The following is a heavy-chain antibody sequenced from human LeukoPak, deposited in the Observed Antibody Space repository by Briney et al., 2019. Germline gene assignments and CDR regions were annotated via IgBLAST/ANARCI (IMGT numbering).Heavy chain of an antibody. J-gene: IGHJ5*02. Sequence: PSETLSLTCTVSGYSISSGYYWGWIRPPPGKGLEWIGSIYHSGSTYYNPSLKSRVTISVDTSKNQFSLKLSSVTAADTAVYYCARGPKYYYGSGAGGFDPWGQGTLVTVSS. CDR2: IYHSGST. V-gene: IGHV4-38-2*02. D-gene: IGHD3-10*01. CDR3: ARGPKYYYGSGAGGFDP. CDR1: GYSISSGYY.